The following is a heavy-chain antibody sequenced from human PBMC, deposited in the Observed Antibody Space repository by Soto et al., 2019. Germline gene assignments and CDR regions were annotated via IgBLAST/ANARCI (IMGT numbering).Heavy chain of an antibody. CDR1: GGSISSGGYY. D-gene: IGHD6-13*01. Sequence: PSETLSLSCTVSGGSISSGGYYWSWIRQHPGKGLEWIGYIYYSGSTNYNPSLKSRVTISVDKSKNQFSLKLSSVTAADTAVYYCARDLDRSSWNDAFDIWGQGTMVTVSS. V-gene: IGHV4-31*03. CDR3: ARDLDRSSWNDAFDI. CDR2: IYYSGST. J-gene: IGHJ3*02.